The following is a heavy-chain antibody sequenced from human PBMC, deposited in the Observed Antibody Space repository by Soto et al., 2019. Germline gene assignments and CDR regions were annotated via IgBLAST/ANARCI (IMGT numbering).Heavy chain of an antibody. CDR2: VNPVGGGT. J-gene: IGHJ4*02. CDR3: ARPGFFGEFYFGY. Sequence: QVHLVQSGAEVKKPGASVKVSCKASGYTFSHYYIHWVRQAPRQGLEWMGMVNPVGGGTTYAQKFQGEVTLTTDTSTATVYMELSSLKSDDTAVYYCARPGFFGEFYFGYWGQGTLVTVS. V-gene: IGHV1-46*01. CDR1: GYTFSHYY. D-gene: IGHD3-10*01.